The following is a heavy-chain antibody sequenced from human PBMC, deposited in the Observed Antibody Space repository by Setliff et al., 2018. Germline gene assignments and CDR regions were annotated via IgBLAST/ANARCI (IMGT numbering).Heavy chain of an antibody. CDR3: AIVGVTIFEVVDDAFDI. CDR1: GYTFTSYA. V-gene: IGHV7-4-1*02. Sequence: ASVKVSCKASGYTFTSYAMNWVRQAPGQGLEWMGWINTNTGNPTYAQGFTGRFVFSLDTSVSTAYLQISSLKAEDTAVYYCAIVGVTIFEVVDDAFDIWGQGTMGTVSS. CDR2: INTNTGNP. J-gene: IGHJ3*02. D-gene: IGHD3-3*01.